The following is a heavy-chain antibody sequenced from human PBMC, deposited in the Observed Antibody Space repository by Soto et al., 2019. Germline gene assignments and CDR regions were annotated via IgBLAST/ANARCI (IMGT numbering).Heavy chain of an antibody. D-gene: IGHD3-16*01. V-gene: IGHV3-23*01. CDR1: GFTFSSYA. CDR3: AKVDGLTMLSYFDY. CDR2: IVGSAGST. J-gene: IGHJ4*02. Sequence: EVPLLESGGGLVQPGGSLRLSCAASGFTFSSYAMNWVRQAPGKGLEWVSIIVGSAGSTYYADSVKGRFTISRDNSKNTLYLQMNSLRAEDTAVYYCAKVDGLTMLSYFDYWGQGTLVTVSS.